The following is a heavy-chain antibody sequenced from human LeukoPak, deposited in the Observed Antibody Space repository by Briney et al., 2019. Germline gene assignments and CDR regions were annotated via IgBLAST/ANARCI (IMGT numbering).Heavy chain of an antibody. Sequence: SETLSLTCTVSGGSISNYYWTWIRQPPGKGLEWIGYIYYSGSTNYNPSLKSRVTISVDTSKNQFSLKLSSVTAADTAVYYCARVKEGVVNYWGQGTLVTVSS. CDR1: GGSISNYY. J-gene: IGHJ4*02. V-gene: IGHV4-59*01. CDR2: IYYSGST. CDR3: ARVKEGVVNY. D-gene: IGHD3-3*01.